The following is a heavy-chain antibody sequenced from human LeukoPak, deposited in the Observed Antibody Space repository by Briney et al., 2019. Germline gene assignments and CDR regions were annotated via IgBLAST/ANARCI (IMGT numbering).Heavy chain of an antibody. CDR3: AKSVYYDGGGYYYTDY. CDR1: GFTFSSYA. CDR2: ISGSGGST. Sequence: GGSLRLSCAASGFTFSSYAMSWVRQAPGKGLEWVSGISGSGGSTYYADSVKGRFTISRDNSKNTLYLQMNSLRAEDTAVYYCAKSVYYDGGGYYYTDYWGQGTLVTVSS. J-gene: IGHJ4*02. V-gene: IGHV3-23*01. D-gene: IGHD3-22*01.